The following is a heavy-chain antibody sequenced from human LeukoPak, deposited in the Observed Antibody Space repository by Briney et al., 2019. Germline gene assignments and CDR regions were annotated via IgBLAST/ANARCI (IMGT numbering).Heavy chain of an antibody. D-gene: IGHD5-24*01. CDR3: ARGATISETGYFDF. CDR2: IDHRGDT. V-gene: IGHV4-34*01. Sequence: PSETLSLTCAVYGGSFSRYYWSWIRQSPGKGLERIAEIDHRGDTNYNPSVKSRVTISVDTSKNQFSLKVRSLSAADTAVYYCARGATISETGYFDFWGQETPVTVSS. CDR1: GGSFSRYY. J-gene: IGHJ4*03.